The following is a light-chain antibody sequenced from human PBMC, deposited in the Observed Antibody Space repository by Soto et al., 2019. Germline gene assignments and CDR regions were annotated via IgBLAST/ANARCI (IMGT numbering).Light chain of an antibody. J-gene: IGKJ2*01. V-gene: IGKV3D-15*01. Sequence: EIVLTQSPATLSVSPGERASLSCRASQSVSSNLAWYRHKPGQAPRLLIYDASTRATAVPGRFSGSGSGTEFTLTISGLQSEDFAVYYCQQYDDWPPVYTFGQGTKLEI. CDR3: QQYDDWPPVYT. CDR2: DAS. CDR1: QSVSSN.